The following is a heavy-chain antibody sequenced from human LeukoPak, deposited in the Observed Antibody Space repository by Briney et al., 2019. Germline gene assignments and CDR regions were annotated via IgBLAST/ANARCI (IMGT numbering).Heavy chain of an antibody. Sequence: ASVKVSCKASGYTFTSYYMHWVRQAPGQGLEWMGIINPSGGSTSYAQKFQGRVTMTRDTSTSTVYMELSSLRSEDTAVYYCARAKPVRGVSQPGGAFDIWGQGTMVTVSS. D-gene: IGHD2-8*01. V-gene: IGHV1-46*01. CDR2: INPSGGST. CDR1: GYTFTSYY. CDR3: ARAKPVRGVSQPGGAFDI. J-gene: IGHJ3*02.